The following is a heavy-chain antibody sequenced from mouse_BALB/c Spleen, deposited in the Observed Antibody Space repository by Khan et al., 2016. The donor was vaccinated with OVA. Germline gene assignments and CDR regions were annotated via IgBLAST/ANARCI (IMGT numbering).Heavy chain of an antibody. J-gene: IGHJ2*01. CDR1: GYSFTGYF. D-gene: IGHD2-1*01. CDR3: TRIYRRDFDY. V-gene: IGHV1-20*02. Sequence: EVQLKQSGPELVRPGASVKISCTASGYSFTGYFMNWVMQSHGKSLEWIGRINPHIGETFYNQRFKDKATFTVDESSSTAHMELRSLASEDSAVYYCTRIYRRDFDYWGQGTTLTVSS. CDR2: INPHIGET.